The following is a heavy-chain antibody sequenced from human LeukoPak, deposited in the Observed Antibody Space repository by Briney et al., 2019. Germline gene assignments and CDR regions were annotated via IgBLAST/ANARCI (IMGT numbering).Heavy chain of an antibody. CDR2: ISAYNGNT. CDR1: GYTFTSYG. Sequence: ASVTVSCKASGYTFTSYGISWVRQAPGQGLEWMGWISAYNGNTNYAQKLQDRVTMTTDTSTSTAYMELRSLRSDDTAVYYCARDPPPLYSSSWLGRFDPWGQGTLVTVSS. CDR3: ARDPPPLYSSSWLGRFDP. V-gene: IGHV1-18*01. D-gene: IGHD6-13*01. J-gene: IGHJ5*02.